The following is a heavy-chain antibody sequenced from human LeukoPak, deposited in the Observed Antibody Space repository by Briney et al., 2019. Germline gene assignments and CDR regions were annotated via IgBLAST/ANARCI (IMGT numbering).Heavy chain of an antibody. D-gene: IGHD4-23*01. V-gene: IGHV3-48*01. CDR2: ISSSSSTI. CDR3: ARDLSYGGIVPDY. Sequence: GGSLRLSCAASGFTFSSYSMNWVRQAPGKGLEWVSYISSSSSTIYYADSVKGRFTISRDNAKNSLYLQMNSLRAEDTAVYYCARDLSYGGIVPDYWGRGTLVTVSS. CDR1: GFTFSSYS. J-gene: IGHJ4*02.